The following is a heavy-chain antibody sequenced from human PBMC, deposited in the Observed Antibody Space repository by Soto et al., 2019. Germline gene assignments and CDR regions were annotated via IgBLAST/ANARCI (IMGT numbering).Heavy chain of an antibody. CDR2: ISYDGSNK. V-gene: IGHV3-30*03. D-gene: IGHD6-13*01. CDR1: GFTFSSYG. J-gene: IGHJ4*02. Sequence: QVQLVESGGGAVQPGRSLRLSCAASGFTFSSYGMHWVRQAPGKGLEWVEVISYDGSNKYYSDAVKGRFTISRDNSKNTLYLQMNSLRAEDTAVYYCAGSLAAAGFDYWGQGTLVTVSS. CDR3: AGSLAAAGFDY.